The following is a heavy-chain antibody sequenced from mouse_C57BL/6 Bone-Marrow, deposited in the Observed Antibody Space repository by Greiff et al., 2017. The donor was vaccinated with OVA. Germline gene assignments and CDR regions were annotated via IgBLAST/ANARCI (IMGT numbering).Heavy chain of an antibody. CDR3: AKRRIYDGYFHWYFDV. CDR2: ISSGSSTI. Sequence: EVQRVESGGGLVKPGGSLKLSCAASGFTFSDYGMHWVRQAPEKGLEWVAYISSGSSTIYYADTVKGRFTISRDNAKNTLFLQMTSLRSEDTAMYYCAKRRIYDGYFHWYFDVWGTGTTVTVSS. D-gene: IGHD2-3*01. CDR1: GFTFSDYG. J-gene: IGHJ1*03. V-gene: IGHV5-17*01.